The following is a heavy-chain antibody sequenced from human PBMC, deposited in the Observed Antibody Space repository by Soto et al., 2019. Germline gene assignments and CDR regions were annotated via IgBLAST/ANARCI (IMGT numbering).Heavy chain of an antibody. CDR3: ARGLHCSGGSCVFDY. CDR1: GFTFSSYS. D-gene: IGHD2-15*01. V-gene: IGHV3-21*01. J-gene: IGHJ4*02. Sequence: EVQLVESGGGLVKPGGSLRLSCAASGFTFSSYSMNWVRQAPGKGLEWVSSISSSSSYIYYADSVKGRFTIYTDNAKNSLYLQMNSLRAEDTAVYYCARGLHCSGGSCVFDYWGQGTLVTVSS. CDR2: ISSSSSYI.